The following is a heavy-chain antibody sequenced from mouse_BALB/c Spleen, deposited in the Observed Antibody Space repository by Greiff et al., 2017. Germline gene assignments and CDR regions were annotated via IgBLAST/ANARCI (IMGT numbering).Heavy chain of an antibody. CDR3: ARDNGAMDY. J-gene: IGHJ4*01. CDR1: GFTFSDYY. CDR2: ISDGGSYT. Sequence: EVQVVESGGGLVKPGGSLKLSCAASGFTFSDYYMYWVRQTPEKRLEWVATISDGGSYTYYPDSVKGRFTISRDNAKNNLYLQMSSLKSEDTAMYYCARDNGAMDYWGQGTSVTVSS. V-gene: IGHV5-4*02.